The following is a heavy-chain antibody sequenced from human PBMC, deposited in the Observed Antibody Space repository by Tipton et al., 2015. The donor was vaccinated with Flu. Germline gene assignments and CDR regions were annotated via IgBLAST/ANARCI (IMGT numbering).Heavy chain of an antibody. D-gene: IGHD2-21*01. J-gene: IGHJ6*02. CDR3: ARGVIRDDHSYGFDV. V-gene: IGHV4-59*01. Sequence: TLSLTCTVSDGPITGYYWSWIRRPPGKGLEYIGFISYTGRPNYNPSLKSRLAISLDASNHQFSLRLRSVSAADSAVYYCARGVIRDDHSYGFDVWGQGTTVTVSS. CDR2: ISYTGRP. CDR1: DGPITGYY.